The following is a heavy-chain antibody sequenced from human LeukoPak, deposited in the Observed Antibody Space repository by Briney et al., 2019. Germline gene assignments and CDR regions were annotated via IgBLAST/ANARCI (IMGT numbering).Heavy chain of an antibody. CDR1: GFTVSSNE. D-gene: IGHD3-16*01. V-gene: IGHV3-38-3*01. CDR3: ASLWGFDAFDI. CDR2: ISGGST. Sequence: GGSLRLSCAASGFTVSSNEMSWVRQAPGKGLEWVSSISGGSTYYADSVKGRFTISRDNAKNSLYLQMNSLRAEDTAVYYCASLWGFDAFDIWGQGTMVTVSS. J-gene: IGHJ3*02.